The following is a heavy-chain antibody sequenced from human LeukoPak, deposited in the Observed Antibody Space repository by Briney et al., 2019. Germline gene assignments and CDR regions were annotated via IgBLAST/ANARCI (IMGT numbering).Heavy chain of an antibody. CDR2: IGTAGDT. CDR1: GSTFSSYD. J-gene: IGHJ3*02. Sequence: GRSLTLSCAAAGSTFSSYDTRWVRQGTGKGLEWVSAIGTAGDTYYPGSVKGRFTTYRDNAKNSLYLQMNSLRVGDTAVYYCARGRGWGTFDIWGQGTMVTVSS. CDR3: ARGRGWGTFDI. D-gene: IGHD3-10*01. V-gene: IGHV3-13*04.